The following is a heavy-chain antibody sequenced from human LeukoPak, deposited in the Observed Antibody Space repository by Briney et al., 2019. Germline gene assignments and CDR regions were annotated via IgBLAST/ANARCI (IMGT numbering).Heavy chain of an antibody. CDR1: GYTLTELS. CDR3: ATAGYDSSGYGFDY. CDR2: FDPEDGET. Sequence: ASVKVSCKVSGYTLTELSMHWVRQAPGKGLEWMGGFDPEDGETIYAQKFQGRVTMTEDKSTDTAYMELSSLRSEDTAVYYCATAGYDSSGYGFDYWGQGTLVTVSS. J-gene: IGHJ4*02. D-gene: IGHD3-22*01. V-gene: IGHV1-24*01.